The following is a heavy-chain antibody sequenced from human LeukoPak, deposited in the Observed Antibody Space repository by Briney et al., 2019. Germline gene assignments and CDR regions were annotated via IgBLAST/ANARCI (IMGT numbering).Heavy chain of an antibody. D-gene: IGHD3-10*01. CDR2: ISYDGSNK. J-gene: IGHJ4*02. CDR3: AKDFGSSTLNGFPDY. V-gene: IGHV3-30*18. CDR1: GFTFSSYG. Sequence: GGSLRLSCAASGFTFSSYGMHWVRQAPGKGLEWVAVISYDGSNKYYADSVKGRFTISRDNSKNTLYLQMNSLRAEDTAVYYCAKDFGSSTLNGFPDYWGQGTLVTVSS.